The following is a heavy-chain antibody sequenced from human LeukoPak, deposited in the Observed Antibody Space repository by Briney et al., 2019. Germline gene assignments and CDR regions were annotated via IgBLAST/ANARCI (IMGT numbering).Heavy chain of an antibody. CDR1: GFTFSSYA. CDR2: ISYDGSKK. J-gene: IGHJ4*02. CDR3: ARDLSGVTGYTYGRGIDY. D-gene: IGHD5-18*01. V-gene: IGHV3-30*04. Sequence: PGGSLRLSCAASGFTFSSYAMHWVRQAPGRGLEWVTIISYDGSKKYYADYVKGRFTISRDNSKNTLYLQMNSLRAEDTAVYYCARDLSGVTGYTYGRGIDYWGQGTLVTVSS.